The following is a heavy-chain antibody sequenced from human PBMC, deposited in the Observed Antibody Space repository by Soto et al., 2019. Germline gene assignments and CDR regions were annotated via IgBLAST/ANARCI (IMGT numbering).Heavy chain of an antibody. V-gene: IGHV3-23*01. Sequence: EVQLLESGGGLVQPGGSLRLSCAASGFTFSSYAMSWVHQAPGKGLQWVSGISGSGGSTYYADSVRGRCTISRDNSKNTRYLQMNSLRAEDTALYYCAKGRTDSCYSDFDYWGQGTLVTVSS. D-gene: IGHD2-15*01. CDR3: AKGRTDSCYSDFDY. CDR1: GFTFSSYA. CDR2: ISGSGGST. J-gene: IGHJ4*02.